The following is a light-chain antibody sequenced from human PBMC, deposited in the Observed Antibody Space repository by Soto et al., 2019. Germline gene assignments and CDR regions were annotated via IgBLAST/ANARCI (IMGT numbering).Light chain of an antibody. CDR2: EVT. J-gene: IGLJ3*02. CDR1: SSDVGGYKY. Sequence: QSALTQPASVSGSPGQSITISCTGTSSDVGGYKYVSWYQQHPGKAPKLMIYEVTDRPSGVSNRFSGSKSDNTASLTISGLQPEDEGDYYCSSYTSSRTWVFGGGTKLTVL. CDR3: SSYTSSRTWV. V-gene: IGLV2-14*01.